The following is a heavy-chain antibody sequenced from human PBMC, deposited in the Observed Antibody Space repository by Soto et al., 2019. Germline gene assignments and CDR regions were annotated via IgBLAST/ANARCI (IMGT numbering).Heavy chain of an antibody. J-gene: IGHJ4*02. CDR3: TRDLLAGHDVY. V-gene: IGHV3-30*04. CDR1: GFTFRNFA. CDR2: ITCDGKDK. D-gene: IGHD5-12*01. Sequence: QVQLVESGGGVVQPGRSLRLSCAASGFTFRNFAMHWVRQAPGKGLEWLAAITCDGKDKYYADSVKGRFTISRDTSKNTLYLQMNSLRIDDTALYFCTRDLLAGHDVYWGQGTLVTASS.